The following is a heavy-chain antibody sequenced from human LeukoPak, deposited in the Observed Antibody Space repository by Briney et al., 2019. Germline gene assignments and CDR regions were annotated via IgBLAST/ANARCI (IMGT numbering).Heavy chain of an antibody. Sequence: GGSLRLSCAASGFTFSNYAMSWVRQAPGKGLGWVSAISGSGVGTYYADSVKGRFTISRDNSRNTLYLQMNSLRAEDTAVYYCAKWKYSNSGIDDYWGQGTLVTVSS. J-gene: IGHJ4*02. D-gene: IGHD6-6*01. CDR1: GFTFSNYA. CDR3: AKWKYSNSGIDDY. V-gene: IGHV3-23*01. CDR2: ISGSGVGT.